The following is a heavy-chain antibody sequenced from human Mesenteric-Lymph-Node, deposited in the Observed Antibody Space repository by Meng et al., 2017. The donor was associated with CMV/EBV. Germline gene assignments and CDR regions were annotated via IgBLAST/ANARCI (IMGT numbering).Heavy chain of an antibody. J-gene: IGHJ4*02. CDR2: IYRDDDK. CDR1: PVNTGGVG. Sequence: PVNTGGVGVGWIRKPPGKALEWLALIYRDDDKRYSPSLKRRLTITKDTSKNQVVLTVTNMDPVDTATYYCAHRRPWSIVAAGTWGYWGQGTLVTVSS. D-gene: IGHD6-13*01. V-gene: IGHV2-5*02. CDR3: AHRRPWSIVAAGTWGY.